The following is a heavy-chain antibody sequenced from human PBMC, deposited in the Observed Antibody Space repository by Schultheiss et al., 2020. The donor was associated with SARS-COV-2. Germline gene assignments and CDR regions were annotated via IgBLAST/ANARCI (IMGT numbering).Heavy chain of an antibody. V-gene: IGHV4-59*12. CDR2: IYHSGST. CDR3: ARGHGTFRE. J-gene: IGHJ4*02. Sequence: SETLSLTCTVSAGSIDNYYWTWIRQPPGKGLEWIGEIYHSGSTNYNPSLKSRVTISVDTSKNQFSLKLSSVTAADTAVYYCARGHGTFREWGQGTLVTVSS. CDR1: AGSIDNYY. D-gene: IGHD2/OR15-2a*01.